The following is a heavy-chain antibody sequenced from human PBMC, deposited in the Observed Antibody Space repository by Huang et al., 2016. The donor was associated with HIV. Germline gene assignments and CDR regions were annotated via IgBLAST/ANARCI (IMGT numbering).Heavy chain of an antibody. CDR1: GGSFSKYA. V-gene: IGHV1-69*01. D-gene: IGHD3-3*01. CDR2: FIPLFGTA. J-gene: IGHJ4*02. Sequence: QVQLVQSGAEVKKPGSSVKVSCRASGGSFSKYAFSWVRQAPGHGLEWMGGFIPLFGTADYVQKVQGRVTITADESTSTAYMELSSLRSEDTAVYYCASSDVDFRSAYYIMDDWGQGTQVTVSS. CDR3: ASSDVDFRSAYYIMDD.